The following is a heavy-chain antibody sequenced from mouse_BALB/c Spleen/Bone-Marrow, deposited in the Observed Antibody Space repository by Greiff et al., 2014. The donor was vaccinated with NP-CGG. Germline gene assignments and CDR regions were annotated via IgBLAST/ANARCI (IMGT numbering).Heavy chain of an antibody. J-gene: IGHJ4*01. D-gene: IGHD2-10*02. V-gene: IGHV2-9*02. CDR2: IWAGGGT. CDR3: ARDRYGNYFYYAMDY. CDR1: GFSLTSYG. Sequence: QVQLKESGPGLVAPSQSLSITCTVSGFSLTSYGVHWVRQPPGKGLEWLGVIWAGGGTNYNSALMSRLSISKDNSKSQVFLKMNSLQTDDTAMYYCARDRYGNYFYYAMDYWGQGTSVTVSS.